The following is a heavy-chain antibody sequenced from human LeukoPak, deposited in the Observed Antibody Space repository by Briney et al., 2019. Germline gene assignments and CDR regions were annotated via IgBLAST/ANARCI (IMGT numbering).Heavy chain of an antibody. Sequence: QPGGSLRLSCAASGFTFSSYWMSWVRQASGKGLEWVGRIRDKSNSYATAYAASVKGRFTISRDDSKNTAYLQMNSLKTEDTAVYYCTRQPNFDFWGQGTLVTVSS. J-gene: IGHJ4*02. CDR2: IRDKSNSYAT. CDR1: GFTFSSYW. CDR3: TRQPNFDF. V-gene: IGHV3-73*01.